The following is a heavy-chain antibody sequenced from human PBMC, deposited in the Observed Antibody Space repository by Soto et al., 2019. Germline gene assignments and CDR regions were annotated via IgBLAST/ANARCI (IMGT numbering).Heavy chain of an antibody. CDR3: AKDRTIFGEAPMDV. V-gene: IGHV3-30*18. D-gene: IGHD3-3*01. CDR1: GFTFSSYG. CDR2: ISYDGSNK. J-gene: IGHJ6*02. Sequence: QVQLVESGGGVVQPGRSLRLSCAASGFTFSSYGMHWVRQAPGKGLEWVAVISYDGSNKYYADSVKGRFTISRDNSKNTLYLQMNSLRAEDTAVYYCAKDRTIFGEAPMDVWGQGTTVTVSS.